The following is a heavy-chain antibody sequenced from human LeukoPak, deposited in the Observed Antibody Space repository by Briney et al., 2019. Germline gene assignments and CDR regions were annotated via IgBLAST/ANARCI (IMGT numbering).Heavy chain of an antibody. Sequence: ASVTLSFTASGYTFIIYAMHWVRQAPGQRLEWMGWINAGNGNTKYSQEFQGRVTITRDTSASTAYMELSSLRSEDMAVYYCARGERRQLVGSSEKYFQHWGQGTLVTVPS. D-gene: IGHD6-13*01. CDR1: GYTFIIYA. J-gene: IGHJ1*01. CDR2: INAGNGNT. V-gene: IGHV1-3*03. CDR3: ARGERRQLVGSSEKYFQH.